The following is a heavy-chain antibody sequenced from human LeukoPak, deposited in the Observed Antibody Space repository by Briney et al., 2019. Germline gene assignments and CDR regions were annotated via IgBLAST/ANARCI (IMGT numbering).Heavy chain of an antibody. D-gene: IGHD6-13*01. CDR1: GFTFSHHW. J-gene: IGHJ6*02. V-gene: IGHV3-74*01. Sequence: GGSLRLSCAASGFTFSHHWMHWVRQVPGKGLVWVSRINSDGNSTTYADSVKGRFTISRDNARNTLYLQMNSLRAEDTAVHYCARATSYSNYGMDVWGQGTTVTVSS. CDR3: ARATSYSNYGMDV. CDR2: INSDGNST.